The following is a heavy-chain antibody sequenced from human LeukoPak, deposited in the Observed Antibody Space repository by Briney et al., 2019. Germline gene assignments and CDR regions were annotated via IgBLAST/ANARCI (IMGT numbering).Heavy chain of an antibody. Sequence: RGSLRLSCAASGFTFSSSGMHWVRQAPGKGLEWVAFIRFDGSNKYYADSVKGRFTISRDNSKNTLYLQMNSLRAEDAAVYYCAKDYDFWSGDYSPTRGYFDYWGQGTLVTVSS. D-gene: IGHD3-3*01. CDR1: GFTFSSSG. V-gene: IGHV3-30*02. J-gene: IGHJ4*02. CDR2: IRFDGSNK. CDR3: AKDYDFWSGDYSPTRGYFDY.